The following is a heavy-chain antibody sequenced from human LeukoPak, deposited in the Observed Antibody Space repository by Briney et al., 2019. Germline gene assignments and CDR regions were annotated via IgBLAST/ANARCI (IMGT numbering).Heavy chain of an antibody. CDR1: GGSVNYYY. V-gene: IGHV4-59*02. Sequence: SETLSLTWTVSGGSVNYYYWSWIRQPPGKGLEWIGYIYYSGSTDYNPSLKSRVTISVDTSKNQFSLKLSSVTAADTAVYYCARGDSSGHPAFDYWGQGALVTVSS. CDR3: ARGDSSGHPAFDY. J-gene: IGHJ4*02. D-gene: IGHD3-22*01. CDR2: IYYSGST.